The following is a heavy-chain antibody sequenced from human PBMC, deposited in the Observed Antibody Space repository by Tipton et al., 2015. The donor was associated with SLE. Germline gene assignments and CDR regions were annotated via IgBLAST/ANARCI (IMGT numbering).Heavy chain of an antibody. V-gene: IGHV4-59*01. Sequence: TLSLTCTVSGGSISSYYWSWIRQPPGKGLEWIGYIYYSGSTNYNPSLKSRDTISVDTSKNQFSLKLSSVTAADTAVYYCARGHSSGSWYVDYWGQGTLVTVSS. J-gene: IGHJ4*02. CDR2: IYYSGST. CDR1: GGSISSYY. D-gene: IGHD6-13*01. CDR3: ARGHSSGSWYVDY.